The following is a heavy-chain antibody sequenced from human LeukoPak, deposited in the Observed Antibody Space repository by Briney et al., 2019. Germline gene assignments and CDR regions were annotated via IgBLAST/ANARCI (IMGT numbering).Heavy chain of an antibody. CDR1: GYTFTSYD. CDR2: MDPNSGNT. CDR3: ARDQDPRITIFGGAFDY. V-gene: IGHV1-8*01. Sequence: ASVKVSCKAAGYTFTSYDINWVRQATGQGLEWMGWMDPNSGNTGYAQKFQGRVTMTRNTSISTAYMEQSSLRSEDTAVYYCARDQDPRITIFGGAFDYWGQGTLVTVSS. J-gene: IGHJ4*02. D-gene: IGHD3-3*01.